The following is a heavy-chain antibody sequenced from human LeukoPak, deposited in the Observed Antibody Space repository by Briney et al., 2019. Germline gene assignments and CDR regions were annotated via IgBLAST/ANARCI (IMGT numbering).Heavy chain of an antibody. J-gene: IGHJ6*03. D-gene: IGHD3-22*01. CDR3: ARGRHDITMIVVVMTSVSYYLDV. CDR1: GGSFSGYH. CDR2: INPSGST. Sequence: SDTLSLTCAVYGGSFSGYHWTWIRQSPGKGLEWIGDINPSGSTYYNPSLKSRLTISVDTSKNQFSLKLRSVTAADTAVYYCARGRHDITMIVVVMTSVSYYLDVWGKGTTVTVS. V-gene: IGHV4-34*01.